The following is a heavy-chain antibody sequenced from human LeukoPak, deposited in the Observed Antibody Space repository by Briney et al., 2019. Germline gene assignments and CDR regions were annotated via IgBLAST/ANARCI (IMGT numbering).Heavy chain of an antibody. J-gene: IGHJ4*02. D-gene: IGHD2-15*01. CDR1: GYSFTNYW. Sequence: GESLKISCKGSGYSFTNYWIGWVRQMPVKGLEWMGIIYPGDYDTRYNPSFQGQVTISADKSISTAYLQWSSLKASDTAMYYCAGRAHCSGDSYCVVDYFDYWGQGTLVTVSS. CDR2: IYPGDYDT. V-gene: IGHV5-51*01. CDR3: AGRAHCSGDSYCVVDYFDY.